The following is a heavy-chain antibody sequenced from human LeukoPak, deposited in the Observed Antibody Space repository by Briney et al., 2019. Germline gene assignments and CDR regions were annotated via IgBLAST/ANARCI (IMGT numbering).Heavy chain of an antibody. D-gene: IGHD1-14*01. CDR2: IIPILGIA. V-gene: IGHV1-69*04. CDR1: GGTFSSYA. Sequence: ASVKVSCKASGGTFSSYAISWVRQAPGQGLEWMGRIIPILGIANYAQKFQGRVTITADKSTSTAYMELSSLRSEDTAVYYCAREWPTGGFDYWGQGTLVTVSS. CDR3: AREWPTGGFDY. J-gene: IGHJ4*02.